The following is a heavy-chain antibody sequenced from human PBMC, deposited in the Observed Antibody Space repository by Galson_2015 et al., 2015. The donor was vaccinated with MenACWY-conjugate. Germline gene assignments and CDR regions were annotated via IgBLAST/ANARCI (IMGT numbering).Heavy chain of an antibody. CDR3: TRDRDVGGSRWWFDP. CDR2: IKCRTDGGTT. D-gene: IGHD2-15*01. J-gene: IGHJ5*02. Sequence: SLRLSCATSGLTFSNVWMSWVRQAPGKGLEWVARIKCRTDGGTTVYATPVKGRFTILRDDSTNTLYLQMNSLKIEDTAMYFCTRDRDVGGSRWWFDPWGQGTLVTVSS. V-gene: IGHV3-15*01. CDR1: GLTFSNVW.